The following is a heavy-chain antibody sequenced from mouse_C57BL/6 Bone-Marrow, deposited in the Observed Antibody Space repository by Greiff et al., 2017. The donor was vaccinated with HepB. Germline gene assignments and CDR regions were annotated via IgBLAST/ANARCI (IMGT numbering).Heavy chain of an antibody. CDR1: GFTFSSYA. J-gene: IGHJ1*03. CDR3: ARETDYYGSPWYFDV. D-gene: IGHD1-1*01. Sequence: EVKLVESGGGLVKPGGSLKLSCAASGFTFSSYAMYWVRQTPEKRLEWVATISDGGSYTYYPDNVKGRFTISRDNAKNNLYLQMSHLKSEDTAMYYCARETDYYGSPWYFDVWGTGTTVTVSS. CDR2: ISDGGSYT. V-gene: IGHV5-4*01.